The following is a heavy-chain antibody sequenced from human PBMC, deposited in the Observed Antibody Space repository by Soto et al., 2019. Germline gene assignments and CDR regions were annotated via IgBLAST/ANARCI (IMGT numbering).Heavy chain of an antibody. D-gene: IGHD5-12*01. J-gene: IGHJ6*02. CDR1: GFTFSSYA. CDR3: AKCTNGIVATTRGYYYYYYGMDV. Sequence: EVQLLESGGGLVQPGGSLRLSCAASGFTFSSYAMSWVHQAPGKGLEWVSAISGSGGSTYYADSVKGRFTISRDNSKNTLYLKMNSLRAEDTAVYYCAKCTNGIVATTRGYYYYYYGMDVWGQGTTVTVSS. CDR2: ISGSGGST. V-gene: IGHV3-23*01.